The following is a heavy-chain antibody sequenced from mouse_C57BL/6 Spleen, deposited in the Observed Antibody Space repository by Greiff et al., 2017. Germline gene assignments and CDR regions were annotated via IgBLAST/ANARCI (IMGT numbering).Heavy chain of an antibody. CDR3: ARDGYYGSKEGFAY. CDR2: ISYDGSN. D-gene: IGHD1-1*01. J-gene: IGHJ3*01. V-gene: IGHV3-6*01. CDR1: GYSITSGYY. Sequence: EVKLMESGPGLVKPSQSLSLTCSVTGYSITSGYYWNWIRQFPGNKLEWMGYISYDGSNNYNPSLKNRISITRDTSKNQFFLKLNSVTTEDTATYYCARDGYYGSKEGFAYWGQGTLVTVSA.